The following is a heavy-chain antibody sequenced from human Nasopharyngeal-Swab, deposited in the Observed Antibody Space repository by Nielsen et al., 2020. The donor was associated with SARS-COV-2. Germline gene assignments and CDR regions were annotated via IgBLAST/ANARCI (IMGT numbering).Heavy chain of an antibody. CDR3: ARDQLGDTAMVTLDY. Sequence: GGSLRLSCAASGFTFSSYAMHWVRQAPGKGLERVAVISYDGSNKYYADSVKGRFTISRDNSKNTLYLQMNSLRAEDTAVYYCARDQLGDTAMVTLDYWGQGTLVTVSS. CDR2: ISYDGSNK. J-gene: IGHJ4*02. D-gene: IGHD5-18*01. CDR1: GFTFSSYA. V-gene: IGHV3-30*04.